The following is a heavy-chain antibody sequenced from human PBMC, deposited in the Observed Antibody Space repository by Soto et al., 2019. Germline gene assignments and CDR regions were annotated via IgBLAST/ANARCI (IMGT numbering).Heavy chain of an antibody. J-gene: IGHJ5*02. V-gene: IGHV1-2*04. CDR3: ARAHQYYYGSGSYYTFDP. D-gene: IGHD3-10*01. CDR1: GYTFTGYY. CDR2: INPNSGAT. Sequence: ASVKVSCKASGYTFTGYYMHWVRQAPGQGLEWMGWINPNSGATNYAQKFQGWVTMTRDTSISTAYMELSRLRSDDTAVYYCARAHQYYYGSGSYYTFDPWGHGTLVTVSS.